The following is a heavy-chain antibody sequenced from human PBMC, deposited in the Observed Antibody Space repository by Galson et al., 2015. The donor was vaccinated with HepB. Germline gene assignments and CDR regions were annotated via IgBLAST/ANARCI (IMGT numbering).Heavy chain of an antibody. CDR2: ISYDGSNK. Sequence: SLRLSCAASGFTFSTYGMHWVRQAPNMGLEWVAFISYDGSNKYYADSAKGRFTISRDSSKSTLYLQMNSLRTEDTSVYYCAKDGSSCRSASCFSGYYYMDVWGKGTTVTVSS. CDR1: GFTFSTYG. D-gene: IGHD2-2*01. CDR3: AKDGSSCRSASCFSGYYYMDV. V-gene: IGHV3-30*18. J-gene: IGHJ6*03.